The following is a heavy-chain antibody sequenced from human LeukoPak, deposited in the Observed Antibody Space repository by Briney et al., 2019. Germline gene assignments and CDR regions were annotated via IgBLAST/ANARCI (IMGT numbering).Heavy chain of an antibody. D-gene: IGHD3-16*01. CDR3: ARYKDGGTYPLDF. J-gene: IGHJ4*02. V-gene: IGHV4-59*08. Sequence: SETLSLTCTVSGGSINPKYWSWLRQSPGKGQEWIAYIHYSGTTNYNPSLKSQVTISVDTSKNQFSLKVTSVTAADTAIYYCARYKDGGTYPLDFWGQGVLVTVSS. CDR2: IHYSGTT. CDR1: GGSINPKY.